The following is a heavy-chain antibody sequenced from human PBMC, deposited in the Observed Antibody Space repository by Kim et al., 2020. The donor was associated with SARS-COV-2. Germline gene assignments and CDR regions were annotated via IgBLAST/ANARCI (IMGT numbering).Heavy chain of an antibody. D-gene: IGHD3-22*01. Sequence: ASVKVSCKASEYTFTSFYMHWVRQAPGQGLEWMGIINPTGGTTSHAQKFQGRVTMTRDTSTTTIYMELSSLRSDDTAVYYCARRTNAYYYVAPIYYYAMD. CDR3: ARRTNAYYYVAPIYYYAMD. J-gene: IGHJ6*01. CDR2: INPTGGTT. CDR1: EYTFTSFY. V-gene: IGHV1-46*01.